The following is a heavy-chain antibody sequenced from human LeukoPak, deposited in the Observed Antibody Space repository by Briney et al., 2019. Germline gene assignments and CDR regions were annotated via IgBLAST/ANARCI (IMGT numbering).Heavy chain of an antibody. J-gene: IGHJ4*02. CDR2: IYYSGNT. Sequence: SETLSLTCTVSGGSIGSDCYYWNWLRQHPGKGLEWVRYIYYSGNTSYNPSLKSRLTISADTAKNQFSLKLRSVTAADTAVYYCASHRRSHGAEYWGQGTLVTVSS. V-gene: IGHV4-31*03. CDR3: ASHRRSHGAEY. CDR1: GGSIGSDCYY. D-gene: IGHD5-18*01.